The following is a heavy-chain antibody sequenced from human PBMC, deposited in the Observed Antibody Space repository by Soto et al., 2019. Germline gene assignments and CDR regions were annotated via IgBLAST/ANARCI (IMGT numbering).Heavy chain of an antibody. Sequence: EVQLLESGGGLVQPGGSLRLSCAASGFAFSSYAMSWVRQAPGKGLEWVSGISVSGTYTYYAESVKGRFTISRDNSKSTLYLQMNSLRAEDTAVYYCAKGGAVKLPRYNWFDPWGQGVLVTVSS. D-gene: IGHD2-15*01. CDR2: ISVSGTYT. V-gene: IGHV3-23*01. CDR3: AKGGAVKLPRYNWFDP. CDR1: GFAFSSYA. J-gene: IGHJ5*02.